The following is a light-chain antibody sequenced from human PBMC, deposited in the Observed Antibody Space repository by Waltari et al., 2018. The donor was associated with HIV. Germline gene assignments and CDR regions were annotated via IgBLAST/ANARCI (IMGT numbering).Light chain of an antibody. CDR3: CSEAGSNTRV. V-gene: IGLV2-23*02. Sequence: QSALTQPASVSGSPGQSVTISCTGTSSDVGSYNLVSWYQQHPGTAPKLMIYEVHKRPAGVSTRFSCYKSGTAAALASSGLPAEEEAEYCCCSEAGSNTRVFGGGTKLTVL. J-gene: IGLJ3*02. CDR2: EVH. CDR1: SSDVGSYNL.